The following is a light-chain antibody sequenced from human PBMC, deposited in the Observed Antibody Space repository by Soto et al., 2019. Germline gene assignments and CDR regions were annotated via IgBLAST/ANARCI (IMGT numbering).Light chain of an antibody. CDR1: RSDVGGYSY. J-gene: IGLJ2*01. V-gene: IGLV2-14*01. Sequence: QSVLTQPASVSGSPGQSLTISCTGTRSDVGGYSYVSWYQQHPGKAPKLIIYEVNKRPSGISNRFSGSKSGTSASLAISGLQSEDEGDYYCATWDDSLDGPVFGGGTKLTVL. CDR2: EVN. CDR3: ATWDDSLDGPV.